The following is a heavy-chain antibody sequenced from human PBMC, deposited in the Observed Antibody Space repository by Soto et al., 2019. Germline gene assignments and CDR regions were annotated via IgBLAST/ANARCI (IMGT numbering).Heavy chain of an antibody. CDR3: ARDQDCTNGVCPGGYYYGMDV. CDR2: IYYSGST. Sequence: SETLSLTCTVSGGSISSGGYYWSWIRQHPGKGLEWIGYIYYSGSTYYNPSLKSRVTISVDTSKNQFSLKLSSVTAADTAVYYCARDQDCTNGVCPGGYYYGMDVWGQGTTVTVSS. CDR1: GGSISSGGYY. J-gene: IGHJ6*02. D-gene: IGHD2-8*01. V-gene: IGHV4-31*03.